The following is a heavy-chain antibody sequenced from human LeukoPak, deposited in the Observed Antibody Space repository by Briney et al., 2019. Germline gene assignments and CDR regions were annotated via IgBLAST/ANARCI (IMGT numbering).Heavy chain of an antibody. CDR3: ARDGILIVGATGLGY. D-gene: IGHD1-26*01. V-gene: IGHV1-2*02. Sequence: ASVKVSCKASGYTFTGYYMHWVRQAPGQGLEWMGWINPNSGGTNYAQKFQGRATMTRDTSISTAYMELSRLRSDDTAVYYCARDGILIVGATGLGYWGQGTLVTVSS. J-gene: IGHJ4*02. CDR1: GYTFTGYY. CDR2: INPNSGGT.